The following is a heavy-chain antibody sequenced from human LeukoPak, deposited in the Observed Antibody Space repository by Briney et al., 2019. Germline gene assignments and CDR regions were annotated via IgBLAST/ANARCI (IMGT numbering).Heavy chain of an antibody. CDR2: ISGSGGST. Sequence: GGSLRLSCAASGFTFSSYAMSWVRQAPGKGLEWVSAISGSGGSTYYADSVKGRFTISRDNSKNTLYLQMNSLRAEDTTVYYCAKDDYYYGSGAEYYFDYWGQRALVTVSS. CDR3: AKDDYYYGSGAEYYFDY. D-gene: IGHD3-10*01. V-gene: IGHV3-23*01. CDR1: GFTFSSYA. J-gene: IGHJ4*02.